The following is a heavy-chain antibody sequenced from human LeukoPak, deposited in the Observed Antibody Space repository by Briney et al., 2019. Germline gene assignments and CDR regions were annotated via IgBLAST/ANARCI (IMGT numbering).Heavy chain of an antibody. CDR2: IYYSGST. V-gene: IGHV4-39*07. CDR1: GGSISSSSYY. CDR3: ARGRWELLY. D-gene: IGHD1-26*01. Sequence: SETLSLTCTVSGGSISSSSYYWGWIRQPPGKGLEWIGSIYYSGSTYYNPSLKSRVTISVDTSKNQFSLKLSSVTAADTAVYYCARGRWELLYWGQGTLVTVSS. J-gene: IGHJ4*02.